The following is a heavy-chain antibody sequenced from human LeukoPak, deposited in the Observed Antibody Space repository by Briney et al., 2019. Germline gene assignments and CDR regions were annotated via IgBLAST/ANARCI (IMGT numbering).Heavy chain of an antibody. V-gene: IGHV4-59*01. Sequence: SETLSLTCTVSGGSISSYYWSWIRQPPGKGLEWIGYISYSGSTNYNPSLKSRFSISVDTPKNQFSLKVSSVTAADTAVYYCAREYRHYYDSSGYYISRIFDYWGQGALVTAS. CDR2: ISYSGST. CDR3: AREYRHYYDSSGYYISRIFDY. J-gene: IGHJ4*02. CDR1: GGSISSYY. D-gene: IGHD3-22*01.